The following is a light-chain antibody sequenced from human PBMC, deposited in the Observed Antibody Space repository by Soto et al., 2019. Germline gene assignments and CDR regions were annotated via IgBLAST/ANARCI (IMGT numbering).Light chain of an antibody. J-gene: IGKJ2*01. V-gene: IGKV3-20*01. Sequence: ETVLMQSPGTLSLSPGERATLSCRASQSVSSSYLAWYQQKPGQAPRLLISGASSRATGIPDRFSGSGSGTDFTLTISRLEPEDFAVYYCQQYGGSPRYTFGQGTKLEIK. CDR3: QQYGGSPRYT. CDR2: GAS. CDR1: QSVSSSY.